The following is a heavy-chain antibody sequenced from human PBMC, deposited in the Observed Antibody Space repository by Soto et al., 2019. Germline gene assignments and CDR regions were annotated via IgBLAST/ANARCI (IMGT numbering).Heavy chain of an antibody. V-gene: IGHV3-33*06. Sequence: GGSLRLSCAASGFTFSDFGIHWVRQAPGKGLEWVAVIWNDGNNKFYADPVKGRFTISRDNSKNTLYLQMNSLRAEDAAVYYCAKGSNDHSDYGGIIWGQGTLVTVSS. D-gene: IGHD4-17*01. CDR1: GFTFSDFG. J-gene: IGHJ4*02. CDR2: IWNDGNNK. CDR3: AKGSNDHSDYGGII.